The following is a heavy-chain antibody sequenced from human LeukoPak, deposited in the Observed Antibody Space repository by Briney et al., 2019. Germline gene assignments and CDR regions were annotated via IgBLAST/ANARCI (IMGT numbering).Heavy chain of an antibody. Sequence: ASVKVSCKVSGYTLTDLSMHWVRQAPGKGLEWMGGFDPEDGETLYAQRFQGRVSMTEDTSTDTAYMDLSSLRSEDTAVYYCATSSNYYYGMDVWGQGTRSPSP. V-gene: IGHV1-24*01. CDR3: ATSSNYYYGMDV. J-gene: IGHJ6*02. CDR2: FDPEDGET. D-gene: IGHD4-11*01. CDR1: GYTLTDLS.